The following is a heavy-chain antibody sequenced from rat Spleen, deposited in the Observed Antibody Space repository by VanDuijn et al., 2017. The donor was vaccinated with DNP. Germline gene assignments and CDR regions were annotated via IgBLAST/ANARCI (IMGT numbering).Heavy chain of an antibody. CDR2: INTGSGGT. J-gene: IGHJ2*01. CDR3: ARPNYDGSYYYSYYFEY. D-gene: IGHD1-12*02. Sequence: QVQLQQSGAELAKPGSSVKISCKASGNTFTSYYISWIKQTPGQGLECIGYINTGSGGTNYNEKLKGKATLTVDKSSSTAFMQLSSLTPDDSAVYYCARPNYDGSYYYSYYFEYWGQGVMVTVSS. CDR1: GNTFTSYY. V-gene: IGHV1-43*01.